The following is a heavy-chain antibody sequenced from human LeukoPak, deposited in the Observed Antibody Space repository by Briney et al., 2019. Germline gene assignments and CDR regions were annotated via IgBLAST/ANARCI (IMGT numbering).Heavy chain of an antibody. D-gene: IGHD3-22*01. V-gene: IGHV4-4*07. CDR3: AGVVGYYDSSGYIDS. Sequence: PSETLSLTCTVSGGSISSNYWSWIRQPAGKGLEWIGRIYTSGSTNYNPSLKSRVTMSVDTSKNQFSLKLSSVTAADTAVYYCAGVVGYYDSSGYIDSWGQGTLVTVSS. CDR2: IYTSGST. CDR1: GGSISSNY. J-gene: IGHJ4*02.